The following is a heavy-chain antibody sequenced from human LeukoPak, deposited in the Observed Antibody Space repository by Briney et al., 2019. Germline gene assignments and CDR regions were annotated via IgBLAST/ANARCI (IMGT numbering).Heavy chain of an antibody. Sequence: GGSLRLSCVVSGFDLSDYYMSWIRQAPGKGLGWISYISSSGGNIYFADSVKGRFTVSRDNARGSLYLQMNSLTADDTAIYYCARRRDYFDYWGQGTQVTVSS. V-gene: IGHV3-11*01. CDR2: ISSSGGNI. J-gene: IGHJ4*01. CDR1: GFDLSDYY. CDR3: ARRRDYFDY.